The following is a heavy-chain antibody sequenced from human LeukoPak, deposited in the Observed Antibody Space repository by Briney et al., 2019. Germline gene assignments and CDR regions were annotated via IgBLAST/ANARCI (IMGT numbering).Heavy chain of an antibody. CDR1: GDSVSSNSAA. D-gene: IGHD3-16*02. J-gene: IGHJ4*02. Sequence: SQTLSLTCAISGDSVSSNSAAWNWIRQSPSRGLEWLGRTYYRSKWYNDYAVSVKSRITINLDTSKNQFSLQLDSVTPEDTAVYHCARSRAWGSYRPFFDYWGQGTLVTVPS. CDR3: ARSRAWGSYRPFFDY. V-gene: IGHV6-1*01. CDR2: TYYRSKWYN.